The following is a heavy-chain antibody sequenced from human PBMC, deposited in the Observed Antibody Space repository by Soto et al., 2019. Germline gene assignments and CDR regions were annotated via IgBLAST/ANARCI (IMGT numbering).Heavy chain of an antibody. Sequence: GESLKISCKGSGYRFSDYWINWVRQVPGKGLEWMGKIDPSDSFTTYSPSFQGRVTISVDKSINTAFLRWTGLKSSDTAMYYCANLDVTFGSVDVFDMWGQGTMVTVSS. J-gene: IGHJ3*02. CDR1: GYRFSDYW. V-gene: IGHV5-10-1*04. CDR2: IDPSDSFT. D-gene: IGHD3-3*01. CDR3: ANLDVTFGSVDVFDM.